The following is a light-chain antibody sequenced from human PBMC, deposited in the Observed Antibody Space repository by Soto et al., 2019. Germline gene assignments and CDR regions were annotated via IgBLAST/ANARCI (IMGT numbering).Light chain of an antibody. CDR1: SSDVGGYNY. J-gene: IGLJ1*01. CDR2: EVS. CDR3: SSYTSSSTYV. V-gene: IGLV2-14*01. Sequence: QSSLTQPASVSGSPGQSITISCTGTSSDVGGYNYVSWYQQHPGKAPNLMIYEVSNRPSGVSNLFSGSKSGNTASLTISGLQAEDEADYYCSSYTSSSTYVFGTGTKV.